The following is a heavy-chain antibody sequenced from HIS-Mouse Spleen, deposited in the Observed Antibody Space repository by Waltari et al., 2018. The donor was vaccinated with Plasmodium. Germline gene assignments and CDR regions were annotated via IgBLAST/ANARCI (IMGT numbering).Heavy chain of an antibody. D-gene: IGHD6-6*01. CDR2: IRSKANSYAT. V-gene: IGHV3-73*01. Sequence: EVQLVESGGGLVQPGGSLKLSCAASGFTFSGSAMHWVRPASGKGLEWVGRIRSKANSYATAYAASVKGRFTISRDDSKNTAYLQMNSLKTEDTAVYYCTRMLEYSSSSGDYWGQGTLVTVSS. CDR1: GFTFSGSA. CDR3: TRMLEYSSSSGDY. J-gene: IGHJ4*02.